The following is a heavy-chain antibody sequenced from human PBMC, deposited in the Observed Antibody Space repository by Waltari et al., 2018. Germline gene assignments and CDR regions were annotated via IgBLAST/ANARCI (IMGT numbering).Heavy chain of an antibody. V-gene: IGHV4-39*01. J-gene: IGHJ5*02. CDR3: ARLSYHIVTGYGWFDP. CDR1: GGSISRASYY. D-gene: IGHD3-9*01. CDR2: ISYSGST. Sequence: QLQLQESGPGLVKPSAPLSLTCTVSGGSISRASYYWGWIRQPPGKGLEWIGIISYSGSTYYNPSLKSRVTISVDTSKNQFSLKLSSVTAADTAVYYCARLSYHIVTGYGWFDPWGLGTLVTVSS.